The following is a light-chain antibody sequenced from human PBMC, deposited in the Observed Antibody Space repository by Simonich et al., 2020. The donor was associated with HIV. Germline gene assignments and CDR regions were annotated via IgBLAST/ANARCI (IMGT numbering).Light chain of an antibody. CDR1: SGSIARNY. J-gene: IGLJ3*02. CDR2: EDN. CDR3: QSYDSSNQGV. V-gene: IGLV6-57*03. Sequence: LTQPRSVSGSPGQSVTISCTRSSGSIARNYVQWYQQRPGSAPTTVIYEDNQRPSGVPDRFSGSIDSSSNSASLTISGLKTEDEADYYCQSYDSSNQGVFGGGTKLTVL.